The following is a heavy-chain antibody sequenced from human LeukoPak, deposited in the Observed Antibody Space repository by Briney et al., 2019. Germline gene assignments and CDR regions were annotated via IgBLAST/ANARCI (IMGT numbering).Heavy chain of an antibody. J-gene: IGHJ3*02. Sequence: RAGGSLRLSCAASGFTFSSYEMNWVRQAPGKGLEWVSYISSSGSTIYYADTVKGRFTISRDNAKNSLYLQMNSLRAEDTAVYYCARGVYCPRGGDCYSADAFDIWGQGTMVTVSS. CDR1: GFTFSSYE. CDR3: ARGVYCPRGGDCYSADAFDI. D-gene: IGHD2-21*02. V-gene: IGHV3-48*03. CDR2: ISSSGSTI.